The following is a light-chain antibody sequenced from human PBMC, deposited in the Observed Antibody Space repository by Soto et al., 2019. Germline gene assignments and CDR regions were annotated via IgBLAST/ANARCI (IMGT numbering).Light chain of an antibody. Sequence: DIQMTQSPSTLSASVGHRVTITCRASQSISNWLAWYQQKPGKAPKLLIYDASSLESGVPSRFSGSGSGTEFTLTISSLQPDDFAAYYCQQYNSYSATFGGGTRVAIK. CDR3: QQYNSYSAT. CDR1: QSISNW. CDR2: DAS. J-gene: IGKJ4*01. V-gene: IGKV1-5*01.